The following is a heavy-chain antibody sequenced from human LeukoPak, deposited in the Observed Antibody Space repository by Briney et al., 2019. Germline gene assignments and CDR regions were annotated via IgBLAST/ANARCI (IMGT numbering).Heavy chain of an antibody. CDR1: GFIFSSYA. D-gene: IGHD5-18*01. Sequence: PGGSLRLSCAASGFIFSSYAMHWVRQAPGKGLEWVAVISYDGSNKYYADSVKGRFTISRDNAKNSLYLQMNSLRAEDTAVYYCARGAIQLWFDYWGQGTLVTVSS. V-gene: IGHV3-30-3*01. CDR3: ARGAIQLWFDY. CDR2: ISYDGSNK. J-gene: IGHJ4*02.